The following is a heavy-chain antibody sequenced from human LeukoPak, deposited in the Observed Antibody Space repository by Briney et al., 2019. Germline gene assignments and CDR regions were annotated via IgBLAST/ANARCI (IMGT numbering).Heavy chain of an antibody. CDR3: ARRDSSSWSGPIGY. J-gene: IGHJ4*02. Sequence: GASVKVSCKASGYTFTSYDINWVRQATGQGLEWMGWMNPNSGNTGYAQKFQGRVTMTRNTSISTAYMELSSLRSEDTAVYYCARRDSSSWSGPIGYWGQGTLVTVSS. CDR1: GYTFTSYD. V-gene: IGHV1-8*01. CDR2: MNPNSGNT. D-gene: IGHD6-13*01.